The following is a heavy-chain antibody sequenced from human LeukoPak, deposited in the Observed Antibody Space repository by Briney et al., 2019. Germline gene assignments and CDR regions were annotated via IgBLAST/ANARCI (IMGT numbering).Heavy chain of an antibody. D-gene: IGHD2-2*01. V-gene: IGHV4-59*12. J-gene: IGHJ6*02. CDR2: IYYSGST. CDR3: ARRRGYCSSTSCYGLYYGMDV. Sequence: SETLSLTCTVSGGSISSYYWSWIRQPPGKGLEWIGYIYYSGSTNYNPSLKSRVTISVDTSKNQFSLKLSSVTAADTAVYYCARRRGYCSSTSCYGLYYGMDVWGQGTTVTVSS. CDR1: GGSISSYY.